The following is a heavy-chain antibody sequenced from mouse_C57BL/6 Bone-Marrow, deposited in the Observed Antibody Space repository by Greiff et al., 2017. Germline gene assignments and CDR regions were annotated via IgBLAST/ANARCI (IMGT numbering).Heavy chain of an antibody. CDR1: GYTFTSYW. CDR2: IAPSDSYT. CDR3: ARWGAYIWYFDV. Sequence: QVQLQQPGAELVMPGASVKLSCKASGYTFTSYWMHWVKQRPGQGLEWIGEIAPSDSYTNYNQKFKGKSTLTVDKSSSTAYMQLSSLTSEDSAVYYCARWGAYIWYFDVWGTGTTVTVSA. V-gene: IGHV1-69*01. J-gene: IGHJ1*03. D-gene: IGHD6-5*01.